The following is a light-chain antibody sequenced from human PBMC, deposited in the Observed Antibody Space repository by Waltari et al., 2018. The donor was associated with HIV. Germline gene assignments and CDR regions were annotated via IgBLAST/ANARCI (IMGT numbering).Light chain of an antibody. CDR1: SSDIGGSTS. CDR2: AVT. CDR3: SSYITVSPFV. Sequence: QSALTQPASVSGSPGQSIIISCPATSSDIGGSTSASWYQHPPGKAPNLTIYAVTERPTGISNRFSVSKSGNTASLTISGLQTEDEADFYCSSYITVSPFVFGGGTKVTVL. V-gene: IGLV2-14*01. J-gene: IGLJ2*01.